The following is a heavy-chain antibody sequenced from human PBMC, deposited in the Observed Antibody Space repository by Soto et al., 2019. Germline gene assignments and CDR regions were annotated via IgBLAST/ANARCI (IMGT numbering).Heavy chain of an antibody. Sequence: SVDVWSKAAGGTFSSYAISWVRQAPVQGLEWMGGIIPIFGTANYAQKFQGRVTITADESTSTAYMELSSLRSEDTAVYYCAPLREQPGYGPPYFDYWGQGTLVTVSS. D-gene: IGHD5-12*01. CDR3: APLREQPGYGPPYFDY. CDR1: GGTFSSYA. V-gene: IGHV1-69*13. CDR2: IIPIFGTA. J-gene: IGHJ4*02.